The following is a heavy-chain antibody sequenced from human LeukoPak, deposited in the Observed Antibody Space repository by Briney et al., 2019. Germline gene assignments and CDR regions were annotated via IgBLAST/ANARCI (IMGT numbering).Heavy chain of an antibody. D-gene: IGHD2-8*02. Sequence: GGSLRLSCAASGFTVSRSYMIWARQAPGKGLEWVSVIYSGGTTYYADSVKGRFTISRDNSKNTLYLQMNSPRAEDTAIYYCATYRQVLLPFESWGQGTLVTVSS. CDR2: IYSGGTT. V-gene: IGHV3-53*01. J-gene: IGHJ4*02. CDR3: ATYRQVLLPFES. CDR1: GFTVSRSY.